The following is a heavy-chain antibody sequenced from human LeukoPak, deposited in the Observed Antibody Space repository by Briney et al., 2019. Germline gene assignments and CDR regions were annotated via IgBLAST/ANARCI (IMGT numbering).Heavy chain of an antibody. CDR1: GFTFSSYA. D-gene: IGHD1-26*01. CDR2: IKQDGREK. CDR3: ARDLRAGAPGEDY. Sequence: PGGSLRLSCAASGFTFSSYAMSWVRQAPGKGLEWVANIKQDGREKYYVDSVKGRFTISRDNAKNSLYLQMNSLRAEDTAVYYCARDLRAGAPGEDYWGQGTLVIVSS. V-gene: IGHV3-7*01. J-gene: IGHJ4*02.